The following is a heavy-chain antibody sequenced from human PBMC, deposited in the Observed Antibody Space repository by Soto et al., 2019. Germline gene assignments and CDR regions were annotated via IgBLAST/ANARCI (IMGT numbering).Heavy chain of an antibody. CDR1: GGTFSSYA. CDR2: IIPIFGIA. Sequence: ASVKVSCKASGGTFSSYAISWVRQAPGQGLEWMGGIIPIFGIANYAQKFQGRVTITADKSTSTAYMELSSLRSEDTAVYYCARALIPGDQGDAFDIWGQGTMVTVSS. V-gene: IGHV1-69*10. D-gene: IGHD7-27*01. CDR3: ARALIPGDQGDAFDI. J-gene: IGHJ3*02.